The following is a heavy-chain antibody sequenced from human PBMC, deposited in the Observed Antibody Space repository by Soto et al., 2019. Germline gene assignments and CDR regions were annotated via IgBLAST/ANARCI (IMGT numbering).Heavy chain of an antibody. CDR1: GFTFSSYA. Sequence: EVRLLESGEGLVQPGGSLKLSCAASGFTFSSYAMSWVRQAPGKGLEWVSSIGGSGGNTYYADSVKGRFTISRDNSKNPLLLQMNRLRAEATAEFDGARVVRNFATPYGMDVWGHGTTVTVSS. D-gene: IGHD3-9*01. CDR2: IGGSGGNT. V-gene: IGHV3-23*01. CDR3: ARVVRNFATPYGMDV. J-gene: IGHJ6*01.